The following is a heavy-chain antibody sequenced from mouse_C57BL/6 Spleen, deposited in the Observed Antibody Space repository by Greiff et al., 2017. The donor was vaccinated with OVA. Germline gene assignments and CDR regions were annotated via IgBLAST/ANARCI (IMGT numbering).Heavy chain of an antibody. CDR2: INPNNGGT. D-gene: IGHD3-3*01. Sequence: EVQLQQSGPELVKPGASVKISCTASGYTFTDYYMNWVKQSHGKSLEWIGDINPNNGGTSYNQKFKGKATLTVDKSSSTAYMELRSLTSEDSAVYYCARGPSYWYFDVWGTGTTVTVSS. CDR1: GYTFTDYY. J-gene: IGHJ1*03. V-gene: IGHV1-26*01. CDR3: ARGPSYWYFDV.